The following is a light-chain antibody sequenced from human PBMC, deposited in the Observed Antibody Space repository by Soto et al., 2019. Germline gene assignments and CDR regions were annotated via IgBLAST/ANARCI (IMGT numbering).Light chain of an antibody. V-gene: IGLV2-14*01. CDR2: EVN. CDR1: SSDVGGYNY. CDR3: SSYTTTKNCV. Sequence: QSVLTQPASVSGSPGQSITISCTGTSSDVGGYNYVSWCQQQAGKAPQLLIYEVNYRPSGVSDRFSGSKYGTTASLTISGLQAEDEADYYCSSYTTTKNCVFGTGTKVTVL. J-gene: IGLJ1*01.